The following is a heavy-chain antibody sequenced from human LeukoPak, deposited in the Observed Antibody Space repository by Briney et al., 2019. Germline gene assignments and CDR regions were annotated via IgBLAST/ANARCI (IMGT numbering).Heavy chain of an antibody. Sequence: SGTLSLTCAVSGGSISSSNWWSWVRQPPGKGLEWIGEIYHSGSTNYNPSLKSRVTISVDKSKNQFSLKLSPVTAADTAVYYCARVFSASSGWYPAGFDYWGQGTLVTVSS. J-gene: IGHJ4*02. CDR1: GGSISSSNW. D-gene: IGHD6-19*01. CDR3: ARVFSASSGWYPAGFDY. CDR2: IYHSGST. V-gene: IGHV4-4*02.